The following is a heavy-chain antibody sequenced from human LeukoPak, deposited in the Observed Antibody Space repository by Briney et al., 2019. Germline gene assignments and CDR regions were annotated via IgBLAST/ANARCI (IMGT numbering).Heavy chain of an antibody. Sequence: SETLSHTCTVSGGSISSGGYYWSWSRQQPGKGLEWIGYIYYSGNTYYNPSLKSRVTISVDTSKNQFSLKLISVTAADTAVYYCARVYGRSSSSDYWGQGTLVTVSS. CDR3: ARVYGRSSSSDY. CDR1: GGSISSGGYY. CDR2: IYYSGNT. V-gene: IGHV4-31*03. J-gene: IGHJ4*02. D-gene: IGHD2-2*01.